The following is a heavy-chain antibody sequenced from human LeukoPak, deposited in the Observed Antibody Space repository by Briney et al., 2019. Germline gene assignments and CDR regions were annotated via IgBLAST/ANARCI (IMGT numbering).Heavy chain of an antibody. CDR3: AREVRGYYFDY. CDR2: ISSGGNT. V-gene: IGHV3-53*01. J-gene: IGHJ4*02. CDR1: GFIVSSNY. D-gene: IGHD3-22*01. Sequence: PGGSLRLSCAASGFIVSSNYMSWVRQAPGKGLEWVSAISSGGNTYYADSVKGRFTISRDNSKNTVFLQMNSLRAEDTAVYYCAREVRGYYFDYWGQGTLVTVSS.